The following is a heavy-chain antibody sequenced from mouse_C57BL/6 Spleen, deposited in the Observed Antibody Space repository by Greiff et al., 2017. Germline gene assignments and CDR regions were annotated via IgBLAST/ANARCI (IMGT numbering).Heavy chain of an antibody. Sequence: QVQLQQPGAELVKPGASVKLSCTASGYNFTSYWMHWVKQRPGQGLEWIGMIHPNSGSTNYNEKFKSKATLTVDKSSSTAYMQLSSLTSEYAAVYYCERIYPDPYAYWGKGTLVTAST. V-gene: IGHV1-64*01. CDR2: IHPNSGST. CDR3: ERIYPDPYAY. J-gene: IGHJ3*01. CDR1: GYNFTSYW. D-gene: IGHD2-1*01.